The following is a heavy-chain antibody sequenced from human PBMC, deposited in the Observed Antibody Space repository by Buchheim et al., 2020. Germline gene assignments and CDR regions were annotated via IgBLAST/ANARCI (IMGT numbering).Heavy chain of an antibody. CDR2: IDYSGST. CDR3: ARRRGSHEDY. J-gene: IGHJ4*02. V-gene: IGHV4-39*01. CDR1: GGSISSSTYY. D-gene: IGHD1-26*01. Sequence: QLQLQESGPGLVKPSETLSLTCTVSGGSISSSTYYWGWIRQPPGKGLEWIGCIDYSGSTYYNPSLKSRVTISVDTSKDQFSLRLSSVTAADTAVYYCARRRGSHEDYWGQGTL.